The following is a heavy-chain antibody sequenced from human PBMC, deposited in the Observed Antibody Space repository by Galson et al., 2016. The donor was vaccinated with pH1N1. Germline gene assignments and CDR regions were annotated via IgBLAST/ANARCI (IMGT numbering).Heavy chain of an antibody. D-gene: IGHD3-22*01. CDR2: IKQDGSEI. CDR1: GFSFSSYW. CDR3: TRKIEAD. V-gene: IGHV3-7*01. J-gene: IGHJ4*02. Sequence: SLRLSCAASGFSFSSYWMSWVRQAPGKGLEWVANIKQDGSEIHYMDSVKGRFTISRDNAKSSVYLQMNSLRAEDTAVYYCTRKIEADWGQGTLLTVSS.